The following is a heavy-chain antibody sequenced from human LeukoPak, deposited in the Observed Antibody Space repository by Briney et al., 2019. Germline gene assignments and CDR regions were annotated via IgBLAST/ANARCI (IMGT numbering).Heavy chain of an antibody. D-gene: IGHD6-13*01. J-gene: IGHJ4*02. CDR1: GGTFSCYA. Sequence: GASVKVSCKASGGTFSCYAISWVRQAPGQGLEWMGGIIPIFGTANYAQKFQGRVTITADESTSTAYMELSSLRSEDTAVYYCARVSSSGAAAGPIDYWGQGTLVTVSS. CDR2: IIPIFGTA. CDR3: ARVSSSGAAAGPIDY. V-gene: IGHV1-69*13.